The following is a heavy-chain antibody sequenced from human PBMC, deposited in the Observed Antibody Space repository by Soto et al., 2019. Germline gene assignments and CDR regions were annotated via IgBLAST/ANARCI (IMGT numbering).Heavy chain of an antibody. CDR3: AKHVGVAFRFDP. CDR1: GYTFTGYY. CDR2: LNPNSGGT. Sequence: GASVKVSCKASGYTFTGYYIHWVRHAPGQGLEWMGWLNPNSGGTNYAEKFQGRVTMTRDTSINTAYMELSSLRFDDTAVYYCAKHVGVAFRFDPWGQGTQVPVPS. V-gene: IGHV1-2*02. J-gene: IGHJ5*02.